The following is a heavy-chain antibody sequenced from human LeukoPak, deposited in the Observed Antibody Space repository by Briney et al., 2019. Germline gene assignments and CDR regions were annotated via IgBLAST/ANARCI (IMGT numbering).Heavy chain of an antibody. Sequence: SETLSLTCAVYGGSFNGYYWSWIRQPRGKGLEWIGEINHSGSTNYHPSLKSRVTISVDTSKNQFSLKLSSVTAADTAVYYCARVAGVAAASHWGQGTLVTVSS. CDR1: GGSFNGYY. J-gene: IGHJ4*02. V-gene: IGHV4-34*01. CDR3: ARVAGVAAASH. CDR2: INHSGST. D-gene: IGHD6-13*01.